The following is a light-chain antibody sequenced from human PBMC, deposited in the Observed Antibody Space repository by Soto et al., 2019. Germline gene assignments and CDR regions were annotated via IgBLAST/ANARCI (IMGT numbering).Light chain of an antibody. V-gene: IGLV1-40*01. CDR1: SSSIGAGYD. Sequence: VLTQPPSVSGAPGQRFTISGSLISSSIGAGYDVHWYQQLPGAAPKLLIYANSNRPSGVPDRFSGSKSGTSASLAITGLQAEDEADYYCQSYDSSLYGYVFGSGTKVTVL. CDR2: ANS. CDR3: QSYDSSLYGYV. J-gene: IGLJ1*01.